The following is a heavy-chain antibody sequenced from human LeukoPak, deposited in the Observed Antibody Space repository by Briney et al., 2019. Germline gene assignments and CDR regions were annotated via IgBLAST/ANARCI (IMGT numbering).Heavy chain of an antibody. CDR3: ARLNNGWWVDY. CDR2: LYNSGST. CDR1: GGSISSYY. J-gene: IGHJ4*02. D-gene: IGHD6-19*01. Sequence: SETLSLTCSVFGGSISSYYWSWIRQPPGNGLEWIGYLYNSGSTKYNPSLKSRIFISVDTSKNQFSLKLASVTAADTAVYYCARLNNGWWVDYWGQGTLVTVSS. V-gene: IGHV4-59*01.